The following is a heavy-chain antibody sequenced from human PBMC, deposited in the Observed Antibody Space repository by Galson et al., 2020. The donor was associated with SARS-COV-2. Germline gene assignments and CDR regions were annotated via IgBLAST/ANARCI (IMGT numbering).Heavy chain of an antibody. Sequence: SGPTLVKPTQTLTLTCTFSGFSLSTSGMCVRWIRQPPGKALEWLALIDWDDDKYYSTSLKTRLTISKDTSKNQVVLTMTNMDPVDTATYYCARALPSILWGSYRFDYWGQGTLVTVSS. J-gene: IGHJ4*02. CDR3: ARALPSILWGSYRFDY. V-gene: IGHV2-70*01. CDR1: GFSLSTSGMC. CDR2: IDWDDDK. D-gene: IGHD3-16*02.